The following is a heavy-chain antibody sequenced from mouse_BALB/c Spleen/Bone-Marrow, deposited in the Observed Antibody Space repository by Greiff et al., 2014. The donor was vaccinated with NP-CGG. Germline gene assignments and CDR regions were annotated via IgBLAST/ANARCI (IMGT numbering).Heavy chain of an antibody. V-gene: IGHV5-4*02. CDR1: GFTFSDYY. Sequence: EVKLEESGGGLVKPGGSLKLSCAASGFTFSDYYMYWVRQTPEKRLEWVATISDGGSYTYYPDSVKGRFTISRDNAKNNLYLQMSSLKSEATAMYYCARVSYDYFDYWGQGTTLTVSS. J-gene: IGHJ2*01. D-gene: IGHD2-4*01. CDR3: ARVSYDYFDY. CDR2: ISDGGSYT.